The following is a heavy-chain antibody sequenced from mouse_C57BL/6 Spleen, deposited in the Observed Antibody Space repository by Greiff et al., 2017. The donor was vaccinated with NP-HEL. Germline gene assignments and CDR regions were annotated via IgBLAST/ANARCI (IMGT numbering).Heavy chain of an antibody. CDR3: ARGYYDYDRAFAY. V-gene: IGHV1-50*01. J-gene: IGHJ3*01. CDR1: GYTFTSYW. D-gene: IGHD2-4*01. Sequence: QVQLKQPGAELVKPGASVKLSCKASGYTFTSYWMQWVKQRPGQGLEWIGAIDPADSYTNYNQKFKGKATLTVDTSSSTAYMQLSSLTSEDSAVYYCARGYYDYDRAFAYWGKGTLVTVSA. CDR2: IDPADSYT.